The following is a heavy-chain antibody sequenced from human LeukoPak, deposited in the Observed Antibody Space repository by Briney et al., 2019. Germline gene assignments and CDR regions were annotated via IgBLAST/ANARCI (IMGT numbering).Heavy chain of an antibody. D-gene: IGHD6-19*01. CDR2: IYYSGST. CDR1: GGSISSYY. CDR3: ARETVAVASRGAFDI. Sequence: ASETLSLTCTVSGGSISSYYWSWIRQPPGKGLEWIGYIYYSGSTNYNPSLKSRVTISVDTSKNQFSLKLSSVTAADTAVYYCARETVAVASRGAFDIWGQGTVVTVSS. V-gene: IGHV4-59*01. J-gene: IGHJ3*02.